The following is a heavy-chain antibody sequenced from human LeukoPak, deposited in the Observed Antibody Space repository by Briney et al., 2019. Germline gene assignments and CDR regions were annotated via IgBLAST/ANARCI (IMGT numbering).Heavy chain of an antibody. V-gene: IGHV1-18*01. J-gene: IGHJ3*02. D-gene: IGHD3-22*01. Sequence: GASVKVSCKASGYTFTSYGISWVRQAPGQGLEWMGWISAYNGNTNYAQKLQGRVTMTTDTSTSTAYMELRSLRSDDTAVYYCARDLSCDSSGNDAFDIWGQGTMVTVSS. CDR2: ISAYNGNT. CDR1: GYTFTSYG. CDR3: ARDLSCDSSGNDAFDI.